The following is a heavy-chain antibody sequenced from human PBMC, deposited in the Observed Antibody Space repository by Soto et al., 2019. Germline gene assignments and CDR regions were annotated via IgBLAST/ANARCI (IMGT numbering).Heavy chain of an antibody. CDR3: AGDHGVPGCGGDCPYYYGMDV. D-gene: IGHD2-21*02. CDR1: GFTFSSYS. J-gene: IGHJ6*02. V-gene: IGHV3-21*01. Sequence: GGSLRLSCAASGFTFSSYSMNWVRQAPGKGLEWVSSISSSSSYIYYADSVKGRFTISRDNAKNSLYLQMNSLRAEDTAVYYCAGDHGVPGCGGDCPYYYGMDVWGQGTTVTVSS. CDR2: ISSSSSYI.